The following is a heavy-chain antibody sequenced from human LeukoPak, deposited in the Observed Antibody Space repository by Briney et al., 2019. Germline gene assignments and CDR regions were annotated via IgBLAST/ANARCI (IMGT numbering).Heavy chain of an antibody. CDR1: GGTFSSYA. J-gene: IGHJ6*02. D-gene: IGHD6-13*01. CDR2: IIPIFGTA. CDR3: ARDLFPTYIAAAGIYYGMDV. Sequence: ASVKVSCKASGGTFSSYAISWVRQAPGQGLERMGGIIPIFGTANYAQKFQGRVTITADKSTSTAYMELSSLRSEDTAVYYCARDLFPTYIAAAGIYYGMDVWGQGTTVTVSS. V-gene: IGHV1-69*06.